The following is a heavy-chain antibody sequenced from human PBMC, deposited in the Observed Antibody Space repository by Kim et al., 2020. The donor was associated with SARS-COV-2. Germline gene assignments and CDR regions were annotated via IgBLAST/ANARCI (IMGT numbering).Heavy chain of an antibody. V-gene: IGHV1-3*01. CDR1: GYTFTSYA. J-gene: IGHJ5*02. CDR2: INAGNGNT. CDR3: ARDLMTTVTFNWFDP. D-gene: IGHD4-17*01. Sequence: ASVKVSCKASGYTFTSYAMHWVRQAPGQRLEWMGWINAGNGNTKYSQKFQGRVTITRDTSASTAYMELSSLRSEDTAVYYCARDLMTTVTFNWFDPWGQGTLVTVSS.